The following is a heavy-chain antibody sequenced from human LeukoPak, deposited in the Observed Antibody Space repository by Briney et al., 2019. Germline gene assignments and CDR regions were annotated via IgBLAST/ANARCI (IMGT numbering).Heavy chain of an antibody. D-gene: IGHD5-18*01. Sequence: GGSLRLSCAASGFTFSNYWMSWVRQAPGKGLEWVANIKQDGSEKYYVDSVKGRFTISRDNAKNSLYLQMNSLRAEDTAVYYCARDRIQLWSTLDYWGQGTLVTVSS. CDR3: ARDRIQLWSTLDY. J-gene: IGHJ4*02. V-gene: IGHV3-7*01. CDR1: GFTFSNYW. CDR2: IKQDGSEK.